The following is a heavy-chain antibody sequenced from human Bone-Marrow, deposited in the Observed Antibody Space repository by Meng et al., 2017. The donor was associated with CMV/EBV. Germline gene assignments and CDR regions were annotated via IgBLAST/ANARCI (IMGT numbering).Heavy chain of an antibody. D-gene: IGHD6-13*01. V-gene: IGHV4-30-4*08. Sequence: SETLSLTCTVSGGSISSGDYYWSWIRQPPGKGLEWIGYIYYSGSTYYNPSLKSRVTISVDTSKNQFSLKLSSVTAADTAVYYCARHHTGYSSSWYHPGHLDYWGQGTLVTVSS. J-gene: IGHJ4*02. CDR3: ARHHTGYSSSWYHPGHLDY. CDR1: GGSISSGDYY. CDR2: IYYSGST.